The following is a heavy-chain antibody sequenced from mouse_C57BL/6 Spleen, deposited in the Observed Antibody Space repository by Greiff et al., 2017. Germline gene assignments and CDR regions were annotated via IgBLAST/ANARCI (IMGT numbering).Heavy chain of an antibody. J-gene: IGHJ2*01. D-gene: IGHD1-1*01. Sequence: QVQLQQSGPELVKPGASVKISCKASGYAFSSSWMNWVKQRPGKGLEWIGRIYPGAGDTNYNGKFKGKATLTADKSSSTAYMQLRSLTSEDAAVYFCARAGYCSSSSFDYWGQGTTLTVSS. CDR3: ARAGYCSSSSFDY. CDR1: GYAFSSSW. V-gene: IGHV1-82*01. CDR2: IYPGAGDT.